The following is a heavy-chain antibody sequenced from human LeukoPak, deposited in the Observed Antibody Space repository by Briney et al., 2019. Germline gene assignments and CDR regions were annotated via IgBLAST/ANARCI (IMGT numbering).Heavy chain of an antibody. CDR1: GFTFSSYV. D-gene: IGHD6-13*01. V-gene: IGHV3-23*01. CDR3: AKDPLARGPDC. CDR2: IGNSGAST. J-gene: IGHJ4*02. Sequence: GGSLRLSCAASGFTFSSYVMSWVRQAPGKGLELVSLIGNSGASTYYADSVKGRFTISRDNSKNTLYLQMNSLRDEDTAVYYCAKDPLARGPDCWGQGTLVTVSS.